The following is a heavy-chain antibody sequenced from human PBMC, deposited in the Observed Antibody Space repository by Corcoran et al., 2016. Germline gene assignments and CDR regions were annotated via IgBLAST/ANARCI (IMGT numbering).Heavy chain of an antibody. CDR3: ARDRGGYSDGLEHGMDV. V-gene: IGHV4-59*01. CDR1: GGSISSYY. CDR2: IYYSGST. Sequence: QVQLQESDPGLVKPSETLSLTCTVSGGSISSYYWSWIRQPPGKGLEWIGYIYYSGSTNYNPSLKSRVTISVDTSKNQFSLRLSSVTAADTAVYYCARDRGGYSDGLEHGMDVWGQGTTVTVSS. D-gene: IGHD5-18*01. J-gene: IGHJ6*02.